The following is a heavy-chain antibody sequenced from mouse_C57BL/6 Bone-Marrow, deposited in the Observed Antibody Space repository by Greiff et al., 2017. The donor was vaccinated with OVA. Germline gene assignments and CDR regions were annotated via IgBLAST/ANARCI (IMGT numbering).Heavy chain of an antibody. CDR1: GYTFTSYG. Sequence: VQLVESGAELARPGASVKLSCKASGYTFTSYGISWVKQRTGQGLEWIGEIYPRSGNTYYNEKFKGKATLTADKSSSTAYMELRSLTSEDSAVYFCAQIYDGYPTYWYFDVWGTGTTVTGSS. V-gene: IGHV1-81*01. J-gene: IGHJ1*03. CDR3: AQIYDGYPTYWYFDV. D-gene: IGHD2-3*01. CDR2: IYPRSGNT.